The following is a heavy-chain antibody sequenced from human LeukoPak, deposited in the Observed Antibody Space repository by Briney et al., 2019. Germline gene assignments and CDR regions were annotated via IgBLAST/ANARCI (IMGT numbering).Heavy chain of an antibody. Sequence: SQTLSLSCAISGDTVSSNSAAWHWIRQFPSRGLEWLGRTYYRSKWFNEYAVSEKSRISINPDTAKNQFSLQLNSVTPDDKAVYYCARIAAKGGRDYWGQGILVTVSS. D-gene: IGHD6-13*01. J-gene: IGHJ4*02. CDR1: GDTVSSNSAA. V-gene: IGHV6-1*01. CDR3: ARIAAKGGRDY. CDR2: TYYRSKWFN.